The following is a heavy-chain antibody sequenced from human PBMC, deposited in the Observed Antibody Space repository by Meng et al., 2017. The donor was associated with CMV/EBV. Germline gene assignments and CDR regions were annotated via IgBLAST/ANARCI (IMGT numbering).Heavy chain of an antibody. D-gene: IGHD3-16*01. CDR1: GFTFSSYA. CDR3: VKDDNGYTGEGGY. V-gene: IGHV3-23*03. J-gene: IGHJ4*02. CDR2: IYSGGITT. Sequence: GGSLRLSCAASGFTFSSYAMSWVRQSPGKGLEWVSVIYSGGITTYYADSVKGRFTISRDNSKNTLYLQMNSLRAEDTAVYYCVKDDNGYTGEGGYWGQGTLVTVSS.